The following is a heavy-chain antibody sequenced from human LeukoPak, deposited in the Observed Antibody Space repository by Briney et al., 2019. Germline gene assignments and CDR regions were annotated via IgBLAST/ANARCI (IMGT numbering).Heavy chain of an antibody. CDR3: ARDLDDYNGLPPFFQH. D-gene: IGHD5-24*01. CDR2: ISGGGTPT. V-gene: IGHV3-23*01. J-gene: IGHJ1*01. CDR1: GFTFSNYA. Sequence: GVLRLSCAASGFTFSNYAMSWVRQAPGQGLEWVSTISGGGTPTYSSDSVKGRFTISRDNSKSTLFLQMNSLRAEDTAVYYCARDLDDYNGLPPFFQHWGQGTLVTVSS.